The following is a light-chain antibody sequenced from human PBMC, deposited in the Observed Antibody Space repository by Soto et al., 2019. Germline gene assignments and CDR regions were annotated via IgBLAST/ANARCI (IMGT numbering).Light chain of an antibody. CDR1: QGISSY. Sequence: AIRMTQSPSSLSASTGDRVTITCRASQGISSYLAWYQQKPGKAPKVRIHTASTLQGGVPSRFSGSGSGTDFTLTISRLQSEDFATYYCQQYYTYPWTFGQGTKVEVK. CDR2: TAS. CDR3: QQYYTYPWT. J-gene: IGKJ1*01. V-gene: IGKV1-8*01.